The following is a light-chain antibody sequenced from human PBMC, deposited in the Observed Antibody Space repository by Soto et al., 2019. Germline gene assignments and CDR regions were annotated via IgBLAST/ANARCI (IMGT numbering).Light chain of an antibody. CDR2: GAS. CDR3: HQFDSSPWT. J-gene: IGKJ1*01. Sequence: EVVLTQSPGTLSLSPGERATLSCRASQSVSSQFLTWSQQKPGQAPRLLVYGASYRAAGIPDRFTGSGSGTDFTLTINGLEPEDFAVYYCHQFDSSPWTFGQGTKVEIK. V-gene: IGKV3-20*01. CDR1: QSVSSQF.